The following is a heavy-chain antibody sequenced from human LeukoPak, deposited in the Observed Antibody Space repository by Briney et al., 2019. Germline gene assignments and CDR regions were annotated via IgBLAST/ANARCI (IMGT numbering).Heavy chain of an antibody. CDR3: ARVPSYDSSGYYLN. CDR2: INPNSGGT. CDR1: GYTFTGYY. V-gene: IGHV1-2*06. Sequence: ASVKVSCKASGYTFTGYYMHWVRQAPGQGLDWMGRINPNSGGTNYAQKFQGRVTMTRDTSISTTYMELSRLRSDDTALYYCARVPSYDSSGYYLNWGQGTLVTVSS. J-gene: IGHJ4*02. D-gene: IGHD3-22*01.